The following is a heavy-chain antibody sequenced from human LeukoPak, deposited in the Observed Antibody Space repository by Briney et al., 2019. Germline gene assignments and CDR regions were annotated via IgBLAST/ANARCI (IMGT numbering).Heavy chain of an antibody. CDR3: VRSGGGIYYYFYY. Sequence: ASVKVSCKAFGYTFTRYGVSWGRQAPGQGLKWMGWISGSNVITNYAQTFQGRVTMTTDSSTSTAYMGLRSLRSDATAGYYCVRSGGGIYYYFYYWGQGTLVTVSS. CDR2: ISGSNVIT. J-gene: IGHJ4*02. V-gene: IGHV1-18*01. D-gene: IGHD1-26*01. CDR1: GYTFTRYG.